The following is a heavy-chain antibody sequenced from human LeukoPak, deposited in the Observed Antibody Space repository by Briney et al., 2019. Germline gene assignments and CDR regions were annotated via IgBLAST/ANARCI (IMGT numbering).Heavy chain of an antibody. Sequence: ASVKVSCRASGYTFTGYYMHWVRQAPGQGLEWMGRINPNSGGTNYAQKFQGRVTMTRDTSTSTVYMELSSLRSEDTAVYYCARRDDSRYYFDYWGQGTLVTVSS. V-gene: IGHV1-2*06. D-gene: IGHD3-22*01. CDR1: GYTFTGYY. CDR2: INPNSGGT. CDR3: ARRDDSRYYFDY. J-gene: IGHJ4*02.